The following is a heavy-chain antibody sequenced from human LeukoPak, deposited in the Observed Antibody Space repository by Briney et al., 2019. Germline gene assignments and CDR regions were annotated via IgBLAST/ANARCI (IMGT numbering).Heavy chain of an antibody. CDR3: AKDLSGSLGGVFDG. CDR2: ISWNSNTI. CDR1: GFTFDDYA. D-gene: IGHD1-26*01. V-gene: IGHV3-9*01. Sequence: PGRSLRLSCVTSGFTFDDYAMHWVRQVPGKGLEWVSGISWNSNTIKYADSVKGRFTVSGDNAKNSLYVQMSSLRLEDTAFYYCAKDLSGSLGGVFDGWGQGTLVTVSS. J-gene: IGHJ4*02.